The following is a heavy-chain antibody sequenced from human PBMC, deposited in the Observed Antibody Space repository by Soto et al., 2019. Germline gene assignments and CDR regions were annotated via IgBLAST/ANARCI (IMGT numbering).Heavy chain of an antibody. V-gene: IGHV3-23*01. Sequence: PGGSLRLSCAVSGFNLNHFGMSWVRQAPGKGLEWVSSISSSGGSAYYADSVRGRFTISRDTSKNTVFLQMSSLSAEDTATYYCAKIGSYFDTYNFFDFWGQGALVTVSS. D-gene: IGHD1-26*01. J-gene: IGHJ4*02. CDR1: GFNLNHFG. CDR3: AKIGSYFDTYNFFDF. CDR2: ISSSGGSA.